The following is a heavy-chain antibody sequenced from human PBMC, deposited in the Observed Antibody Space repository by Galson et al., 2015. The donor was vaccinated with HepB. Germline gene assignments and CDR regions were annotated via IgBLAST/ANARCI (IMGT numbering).Heavy chain of an antibody. D-gene: IGHD6-19*01. V-gene: IGHV3-9*01. Sequence: SLRLSCAVSGFSFDDYAMHWVRQAPGKGLEWVSGISWNSGTIGYADSVKGRFTISRDNAKNSLYLQMNSLRAEDTAFYYCAKDVNHYTSGCFVGWGQGTLVTVSS. J-gene: IGHJ4*02. CDR1: GFSFDDYA. CDR3: AKDVNHYTSGCFVG. CDR2: ISWNSGTI.